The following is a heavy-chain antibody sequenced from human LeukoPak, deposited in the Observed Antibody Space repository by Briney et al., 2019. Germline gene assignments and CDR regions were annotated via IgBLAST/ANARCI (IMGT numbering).Heavy chain of an antibody. V-gene: IGHV1-18*04. CDR3: ARAAVGASLYWFDP. CDR1: GYTFAYYG. Sequence: GASVKVSCKGSGYTFAYYGYSWVWLAPAQGLGWMGFISVYNGDTNYAQTLPVKVTMTTDTSTGTAYMELRRPRSDDTAVYYCARAAVGASLYWFDPCGQGTLVTVSS. J-gene: IGHJ5*02. D-gene: IGHD1-26*01. CDR2: ISVYNGDT.